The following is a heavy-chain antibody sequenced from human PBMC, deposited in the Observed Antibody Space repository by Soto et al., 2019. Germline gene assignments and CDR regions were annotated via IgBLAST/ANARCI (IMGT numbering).Heavy chain of an antibody. CDR3: ARESGGATATLDYYYFYMDV. D-gene: IGHD5-12*01. V-gene: IGHV1-2*02. J-gene: IGHJ6*03. Sequence: VQLAQSGAEVKKPGASVKVSCKTSGDSFNDYYIHWVRQAPGQGLEWMGWINPNGGATKYAQKVQGRVTVTRDTSIRTVYMKLSSLRSDDTAVYYCARESGGATATLDYYYFYMDVWGKGTTVTVSS. CDR1: GDSFNDYY. CDR2: INPNGGAT.